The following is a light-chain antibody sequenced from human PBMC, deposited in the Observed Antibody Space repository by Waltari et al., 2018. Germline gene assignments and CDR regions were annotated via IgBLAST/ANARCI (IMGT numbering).Light chain of an antibody. CDR2: EVT. V-gene: IGLV2-18*02. Sequence: QSALAQPTSVSGSPGQSVTISCTGTSSDVGIYNRVSRYQQPPGTAPKVMIYEVTNRPSGVPDRFSWAKSGNTASLTISGLQPEDEAHYFCASHSNTTAVLFGGGTKVTVL. CDR1: SSDVGIYNR. CDR3: ASHSNTTAVL. J-gene: IGLJ2*01.